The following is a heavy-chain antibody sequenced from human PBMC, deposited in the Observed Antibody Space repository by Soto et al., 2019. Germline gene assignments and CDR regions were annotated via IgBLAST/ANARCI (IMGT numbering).Heavy chain of an antibody. D-gene: IGHD2-8*01. CDR2: IDPSDSRT. V-gene: IGHV5-10-1*01. CDR3: ARNDSNGDFGF. Sequence: GDSLKISCEASGYMFPIYHISWVRQMPGKGLEGVGKIDPSDSRTMYRPSSRARITISVDKSINTAYLEWGRLKASDTAMYYCARNDSNGDFGFWSQRIQVTVSS. CDR1: GYMFPIYH. J-gene: IGHJ4*02.